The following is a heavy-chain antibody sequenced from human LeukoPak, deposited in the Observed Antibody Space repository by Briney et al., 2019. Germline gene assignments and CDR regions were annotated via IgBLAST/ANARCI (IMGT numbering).Heavy chain of an antibody. CDR2: IYYSGST. Sequence: SETLSLTCTVSGGSNSSSSYYWGWIRQPPGKGLEWIGSIYYSGSTYYNPSLKSRVTISVDTSKNQFSLKLSSVTAADTAVYYCARDLRDSWFDPWGQGTLVTVSS. V-gene: IGHV4-39*07. CDR3: ARDLRDSWFDP. J-gene: IGHJ5*02. CDR1: GGSNSSSSYY.